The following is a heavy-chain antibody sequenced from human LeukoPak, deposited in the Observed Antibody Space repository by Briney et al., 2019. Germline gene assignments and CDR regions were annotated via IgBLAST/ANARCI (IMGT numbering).Heavy chain of an antibody. J-gene: IGHJ4*02. D-gene: IGHD3-22*01. CDR3: ARDQNYYDSSGYGLEDFDY. Sequence: TGGSLRLSCAASGFTFSSYWMTWVRQAPGKGLEWVANIKQDGSEKYYVDSVKGRFTISRDNAKNSLYLQMNSLRAEDTAVYYCARDQNYYDSSGYGLEDFDYWGQGTLVTVSS. CDR1: GFTFSSYW. V-gene: IGHV3-7*01. CDR2: IKQDGSEK.